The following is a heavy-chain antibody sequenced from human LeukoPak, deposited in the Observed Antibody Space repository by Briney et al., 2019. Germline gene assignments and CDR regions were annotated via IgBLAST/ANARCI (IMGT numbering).Heavy chain of an antibody. CDR2: IIPSLGIA. D-gene: IGHD6-13*01. Sequence: SVKVSCKASGGTFSSYAISWVRQAPGQGLEWMGRIIPSLGIANDAQKFQSTVTITADKSTSTAYMELSSLRSEDTAVYYCARAGAAAERPYGMDVWGQGTTVTVSS. CDR1: GGTFSSYA. J-gene: IGHJ6*02. CDR3: ARAGAAAERPYGMDV. V-gene: IGHV1-69*04.